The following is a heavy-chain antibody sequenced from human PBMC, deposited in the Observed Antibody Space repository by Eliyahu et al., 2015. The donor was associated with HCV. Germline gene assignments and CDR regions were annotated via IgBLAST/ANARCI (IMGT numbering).Heavy chain of an antibody. V-gene: IGHV3-30-3*01. CDR2: ISYDVTNK. CDR3: ARDRYYYDSSGLFDY. Sequence: QVQLVESGGGVVQPGRSLRLSCAASGFTFSSYAMHWVRQAPGKGLEWVAVISYDVTNKYYADSVKGRFTISRDNSKNTLYLQMNSLRAEDTAVYYCARDRYYYDSSGLFDYWGQGTLVTVSS. CDR1: GFTFSSYA. D-gene: IGHD3-22*01. J-gene: IGHJ4*02.